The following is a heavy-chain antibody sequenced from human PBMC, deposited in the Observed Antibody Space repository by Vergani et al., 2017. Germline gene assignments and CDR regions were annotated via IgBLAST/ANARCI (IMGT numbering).Heavy chain of an antibody. CDR3: ARDADRIAARPDNWFDP. CDR2: IWYDGSNK. Sequence: QVQLVESGGGVVQPGRSLRLSCAASGFTFSSYGMHWVRQAPGKGLEWVAVIWYDGSNKYYADSVKGRFTISRDNSKNTLYLQMNSLRAEDTAVYYCARDADRIAARPDNWFDPWGQGTLVTVSS. D-gene: IGHD6-6*01. V-gene: IGHV3-33*01. CDR1: GFTFSSYG. J-gene: IGHJ5*02.